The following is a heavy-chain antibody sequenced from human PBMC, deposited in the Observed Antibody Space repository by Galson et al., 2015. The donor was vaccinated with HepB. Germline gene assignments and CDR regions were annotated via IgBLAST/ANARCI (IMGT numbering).Heavy chain of an antibody. J-gene: IGHJ3*02. V-gene: IGHV3-21*01. Sequence: SLRLSCAASGFTFSSYSMNWVRQAPGKGLEWVSSISSSSSYIYYADSVKGRFTISRDNAKNSLYLQMNSLRAEDTAVYYCAGWFGEGFDAFDIWGQGTMVTVSS. CDR2: ISSSSSYI. D-gene: IGHD3-10*01. CDR3: AGWFGEGFDAFDI. CDR1: GFTFSSYS.